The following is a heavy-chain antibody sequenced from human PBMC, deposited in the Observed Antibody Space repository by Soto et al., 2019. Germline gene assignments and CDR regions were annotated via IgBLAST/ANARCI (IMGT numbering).Heavy chain of an antibody. V-gene: IGHV4-61*01. Sequence: SETLSLTCAVSGYSISSGSYYWSWIRQPPGKGLEWIGYIYYSGSTNYNPSLKSRVTISVDTSKNQFSLKLSSVTAADTAVYYCARVRVSGGSGFDYWGQGTLVTVSS. CDR2: IYYSGST. D-gene: IGHD2-15*01. J-gene: IGHJ4*02. CDR3: ARVRVSGGSGFDY. CDR1: GYSISSGSYY.